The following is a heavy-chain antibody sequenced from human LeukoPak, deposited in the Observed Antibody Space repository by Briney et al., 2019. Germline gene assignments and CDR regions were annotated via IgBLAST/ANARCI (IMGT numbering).Heavy chain of an antibody. CDR2: ISSSSSTI. CDR1: GFTFSSYT. V-gene: IGHV3-48*01. Sequence: GGSLRLSCAASGFTFSSYTMNWVRQAPGKGLEWVSYISSSSSTIYHADSVKGRFTISRDNAKNSLYLQMNSLRAEDTAVYYCARGVSSFFDYWGQGTLVTVSS. CDR3: ARGVSSFFDY. J-gene: IGHJ4*02.